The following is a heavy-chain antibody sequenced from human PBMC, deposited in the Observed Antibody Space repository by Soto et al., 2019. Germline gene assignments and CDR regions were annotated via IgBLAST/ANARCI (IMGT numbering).Heavy chain of an antibody. CDR3: ARVRSTFARGRIGGVHSGLDV. Sequence: EVRLVESGGGLVKSGGSLRLSCSASGFTFSTYTMNWVRQAPGRGLEWVSNIDRFGAYSWYVDSAQGRFTISRDNAKKAPYLQMNSPRAEDTAVYYCARVRSTFARGRIGGVHSGLDVWGQGTTVTVSS. J-gene: IGHJ6*02. CDR2: IDRFGAYS. V-gene: IGHV3-21*03. CDR1: GFTFSTYT. D-gene: IGHD3-16*01.